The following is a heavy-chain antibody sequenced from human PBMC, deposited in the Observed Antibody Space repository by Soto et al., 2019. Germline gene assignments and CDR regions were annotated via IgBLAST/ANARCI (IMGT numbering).Heavy chain of an antibody. CDR3: ARDQRRPRDFWSGPLDY. Sequence: QVQLVQSGAEVKKPGASVKVSCKASGYTFTSYAMHWVRQAPGQRLEWMGWINAGNGNTKYSQKFQGRVTITRDTSASTAYMELSSLRSEDTAVYYCARDQRRPRDFWSGPLDYWGQGTLVTVSS. J-gene: IGHJ4*02. V-gene: IGHV1-3*01. CDR2: INAGNGNT. CDR1: GYTFTSYA. D-gene: IGHD3-3*01.